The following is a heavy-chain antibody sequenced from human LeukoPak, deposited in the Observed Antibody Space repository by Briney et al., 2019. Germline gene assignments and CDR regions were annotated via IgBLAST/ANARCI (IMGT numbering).Heavy chain of an antibody. CDR3: ARVGADCSGDRCYWTYDAFDI. Sequence: PTGGSLRLSCAASGFTFSSFEMSWVRQAPGKGLEWVSYISSSGITIYYADSMKGRFTISRDNAKNSLYLQMNSLRAEDTAVYYCARVGADCSGDRCYWTYDAFDIWGQGTMVTVSS. CDR1: GFTFSSFE. D-gene: IGHD2-15*01. J-gene: IGHJ3*02. CDR2: ISSSGITI. V-gene: IGHV3-48*03.